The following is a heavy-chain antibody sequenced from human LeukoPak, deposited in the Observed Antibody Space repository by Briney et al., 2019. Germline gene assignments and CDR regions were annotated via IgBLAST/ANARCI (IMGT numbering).Heavy chain of an antibody. D-gene: IGHD2-2*01. V-gene: IGHV3-74*01. J-gene: IGHJ4*02. Sequence: GGSLRLSCAASGFTFSTYWMHWVRQAPGKGLVWVSRVNSDETTSTYADSVRGRFTISRDNAKNTLYLQMNSLRDEDTAVYYCARGIVVAPAATVDYWGQGTLVTVSS. CDR1: GFTFSTYW. CDR2: VNSDETTS. CDR3: ARGIVVAPAATVDY.